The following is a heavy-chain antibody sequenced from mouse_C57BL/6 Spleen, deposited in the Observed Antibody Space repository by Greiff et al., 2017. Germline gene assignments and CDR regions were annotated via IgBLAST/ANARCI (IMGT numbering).Heavy chain of an antibody. D-gene: IGHD2-1*01. V-gene: IGHV1-50*01. J-gene: IGHJ4*01. CDR2: IDPSDSYT. Sequence: QVQLKQPGAELVKPGASVKLSCKASGYTFTSYWMQWVKQRPGQGLEWIGEIDPSDSYTNYNQKFKGKATLTVDTSSSTAYMQLSSLTSEDSAVYYCARSPEGSSYGKDYAMGYWGQGTSVTVSS. CDR1: GYTFTSYW. CDR3: ARSPEGSSYGKDYAMGY.